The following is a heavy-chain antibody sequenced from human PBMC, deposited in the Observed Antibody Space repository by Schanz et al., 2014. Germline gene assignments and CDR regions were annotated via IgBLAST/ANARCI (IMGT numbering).Heavy chain of an antibody. V-gene: IGHV1-3*04. D-gene: IGHD2-2*01. Sequence: QVQLMQSGAEVKKPGASVKVSCKTSGYTFTDYPINWVRQAPGRRLEWMGWINTASGNTRYSEAFQGRVPMTRDTSATTAYMELSSLTSEDTAVYYCARDRRRYCSTASCLHDNWFDPWGQGTLVIVSS. CDR2: INTASGNT. CDR1: GYTFTDYP. CDR3: ARDRRRYCSTASCLHDNWFDP. J-gene: IGHJ5*02.